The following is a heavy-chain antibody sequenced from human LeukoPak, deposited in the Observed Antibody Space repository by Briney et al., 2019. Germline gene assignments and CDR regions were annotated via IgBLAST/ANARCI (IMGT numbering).Heavy chain of an antibody. Sequence: GGSLRLSCAAFGFTFSSYSMNWVRQAPGKGLEWVSYISSSSSTIYYADSAKGRFTISRDNAKNSLYLQMNSLRAEDTAVYYCARKVQLWLDYYGMDVWGQGTTVTVSS. CDR1: GFTFSSYS. V-gene: IGHV3-48*01. CDR3: ARKVQLWLDYYGMDV. J-gene: IGHJ6*02. CDR2: ISSSSSTI. D-gene: IGHD5-18*01.